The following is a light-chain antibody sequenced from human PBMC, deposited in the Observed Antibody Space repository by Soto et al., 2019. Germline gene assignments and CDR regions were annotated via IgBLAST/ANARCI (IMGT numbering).Light chain of an antibody. CDR3: QLYNVYPWT. CDR2: KAS. Sequence: DIQMTQSPSTLSASVGDRVTITCRASQCISSWLAWYQQKAGEAPKLLIYKASSLESGVPSRFGGSGSGTEFTLTISSLQSDDFATYYCQLYNVYPWTFGQGTKVEIK. V-gene: IGKV1-5*03. J-gene: IGKJ1*01. CDR1: QCISSW.